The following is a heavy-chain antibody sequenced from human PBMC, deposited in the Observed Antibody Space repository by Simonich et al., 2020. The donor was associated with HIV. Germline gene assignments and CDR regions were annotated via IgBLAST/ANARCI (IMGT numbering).Heavy chain of an antibody. Sequence: QVQLQQSGPGLVKPSETLSLTCAVYGGSFSGYYWSWIRQPPGKGLEWIGEINHSGSTDNNPSLKSRVTISEDTSKNQFSLKLSSVTAADTALYYCARRTGYDLDYWGQGTLVTVSS. CDR3: ARRTGYDLDY. CDR2: INHSGST. J-gene: IGHJ4*02. D-gene: IGHD5-12*01. CDR1: GGSFSGYY. V-gene: IGHV4-34*01.